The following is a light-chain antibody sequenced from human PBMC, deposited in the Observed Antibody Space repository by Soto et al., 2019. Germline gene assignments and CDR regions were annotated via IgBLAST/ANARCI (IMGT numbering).Light chain of an antibody. CDR2: GAS. Sequence: EIVITQSPATLSVSPGERATLSCRASQSVSSTLAWYQQKPGQAPRLLIYGASTRATGIPARFSGSGSGTEFTLTISSLQSEDFAVYYCQQYIYWPWTFGQGTKV. J-gene: IGKJ1*01. V-gene: IGKV3-15*01. CDR1: QSVSST. CDR3: QQYIYWPWT.